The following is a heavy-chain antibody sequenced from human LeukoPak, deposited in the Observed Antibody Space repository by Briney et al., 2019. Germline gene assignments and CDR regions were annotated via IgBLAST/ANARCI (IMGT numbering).Heavy chain of an antibody. V-gene: IGHV4-31*03. CDR2: IYYSGST. CDR1: GGSISSGGYY. D-gene: IGHD5-18*01. CDR3: ARARRRYSYGEYFQH. J-gene: IGHJ1*01. Sequence: SQTLSLTCTVSGGSISSGGYYWSWIRQHPGKGLEWIGYIYYSGSTYYNPSLKSRVTISVDTSKNQFSLKLSSVTAADTVVYYCARARRRYSYGEYFQHWGQGTLVTVSS.